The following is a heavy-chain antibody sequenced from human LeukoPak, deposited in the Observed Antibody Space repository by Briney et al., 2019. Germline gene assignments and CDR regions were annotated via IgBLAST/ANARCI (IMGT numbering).Heavy chain of an antibody. CDR1: GGSISSYY. D-gene: IGHD1-26*01. CDR3: ARLGASRRAFDI. J-gene: IGHJ3*02. V-gene: IGHV4-59*08. CDR2: IYYSGST. Sequence: SETLSLTCTVSGGSISSYYWSWIRQPPGNGLEWIGYIYYSGSTNYNPSLKSRVTISVDTSKNQFSLKLSSVTAADTAVYYCARLGASRRAFDIWGQGTMVTVSS.